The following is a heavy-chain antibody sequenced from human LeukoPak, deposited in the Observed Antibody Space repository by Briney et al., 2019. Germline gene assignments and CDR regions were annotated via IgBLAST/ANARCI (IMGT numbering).Heavy chain of an antibody. CDR3: ARNYGSGRGLGY. V-gene: IGHV3-11*03. D-gene: IGHD3-10*01. CDR2: IYNSGSYT. J-gene: IGHJ4*02. Sequence: PGGSLRLSCAASGFTFSDYYMSWIRQAPGTGLEWVSYIYNSGSYTNYADSVKGRFTISRDNAKKSLYLQMNSLRAEDTAVYYCARNYGSGRGLGYWGQGTLVTVFS. CDR1: GFTFSDYY.